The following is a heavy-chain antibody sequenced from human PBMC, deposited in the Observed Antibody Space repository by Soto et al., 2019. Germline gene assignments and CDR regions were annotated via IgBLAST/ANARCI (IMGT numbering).Heavy chain of an antibody. D-gene: IGHD2-15*01. CDR3: TRAHEVAWFDS. CDR1: GFSFSSYT. Sequence: LRLSCTASGFSFSSYTMNWVRQAPGKGLQWVASITNRGTHTYSADSVKGRFTISRDNDKNSLYLQMNNLRAEDTATYYCTRAHEVAWFDSWGLGTLVTVSS. J-gene: IGHJ5*01. V-gene: IGHV3-21*06. CDR2: ITNRGTHT.